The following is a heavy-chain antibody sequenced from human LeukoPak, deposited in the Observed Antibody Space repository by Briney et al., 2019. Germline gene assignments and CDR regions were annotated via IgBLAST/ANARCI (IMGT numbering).Heavy chain of an antibody. CDR2: IWYDGSNK. CDR3: ARNKNDFDY. V-gene: IGHV3-33*01. D-gene: IGHD1-1*01. Sequence: HSGGSLRLSCAASGFTFSSYGMHWVRQAPGKGPEWVAVIWYDGSNKYYADSVKGRFTISRDNSKNTLYLQMNSLRAEDTAVYYCARNKNDFDYWGQGTLVTVSS. J-gene: IGHJ4*02. CDR1: GFTFSSYG.